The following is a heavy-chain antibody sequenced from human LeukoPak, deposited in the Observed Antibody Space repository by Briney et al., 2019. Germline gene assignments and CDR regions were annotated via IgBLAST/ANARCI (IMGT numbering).Heavy chain of an antibody. CDR3: ATWRYCSGGHCFGNYYMDV. Sequence: SVKVSCKASGGTFSSYAISWVRQAPGQGLEWMGGIIPIFGTANYAQKFQGRVTITADKSTSTAYMELSSLRSEDTAVYYCATWRYCSGGHCFGNYYMDVWGKGTTVTVSS. J-gene: IGHJ6*03. D-gene: IGHD2-15*01. CDR1: GGTFSSYA. V-gene: IGHV1-69*06. CDR2: IIPIFGTA.